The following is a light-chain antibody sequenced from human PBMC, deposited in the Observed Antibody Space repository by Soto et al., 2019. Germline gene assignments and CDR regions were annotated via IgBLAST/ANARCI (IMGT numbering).Light chain of an antibody. V-gene: IGKV1-39*01. Sequence: DIQMTQAPSALSASVVDRVTITCRASQNINTYLNWYQQKPGKDLKLLIYGTSSLQSGVPSRLSGSGSGTDCTLTISSLQPEDVATDYGQQRYTNPRTVGKGTKVDIK. CDR1: QNINTY. CDR2: GTS. J-gene: IGKJ1*01. CDR3: QQRYTNPRT.